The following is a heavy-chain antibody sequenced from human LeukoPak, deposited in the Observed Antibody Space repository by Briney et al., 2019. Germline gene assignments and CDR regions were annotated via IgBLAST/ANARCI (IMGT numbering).Heavy chain of an antibody. J-gene: IGHJ4*02. CDR1: GFTFSSYG. Sequence: GGSLRLSCAASGFTFSSYGMSWVRQAPGKGLEWVSAISGSGGSTYYADSVKGRFTISRDNSKNTLYLQMNSLRAEDTAVYYCAKDVPYYYDSSGGFDYWGQGTLVTVSS. CDR3: AKDVPYYYDSSGGFDY. D-gene: IGHD3-22*01. CDR2: ISGSGGST. V-gene: IGHV3-23*01.